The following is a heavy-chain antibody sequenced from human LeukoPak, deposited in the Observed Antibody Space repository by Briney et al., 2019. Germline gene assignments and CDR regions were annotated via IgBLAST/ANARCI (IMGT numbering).Heavy chain of an antibody. CDR1: GYSLSSGYY. CDR2: IYYSGST. J-gene: IGHJ3*02. V-gene: IGHV4-38-2*02. D-gene: IGHD4-11*01. CDR3: GRDRATTVTTGAFDI. Sequence: SETLSLICNVSGYSLSSGYYWGWIRQPPGKGLEWIGSIYYSGSTYYNPSLKSRVSISVDTSKNQFSLKLSSVTAADTAVYYCGRDRATTVTTGAFDIWGQGTMVSVSS.